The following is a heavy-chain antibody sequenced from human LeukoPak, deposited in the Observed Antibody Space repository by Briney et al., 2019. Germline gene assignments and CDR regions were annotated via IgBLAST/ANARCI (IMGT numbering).Heavy chain of an antibody. CDR1: GFTFSSYS. CDR3: ARWASSSWYIYYFDY. Sequence: PGGSLRLSCAASGFTFSSYSMNWVRQAPGKGLEWVSSISSSSSYIYYADSVKGRFTISRDNAKNSLYLQMNSLRAEDTAVYYCARWASSSWYIYYFDYWGQGTLVTVSS. CDR2: ISSSSSYI. J-gene: IGHJ4*02. V-gene: IGHV3-21*01. D-gene: IGHD6-13*01.